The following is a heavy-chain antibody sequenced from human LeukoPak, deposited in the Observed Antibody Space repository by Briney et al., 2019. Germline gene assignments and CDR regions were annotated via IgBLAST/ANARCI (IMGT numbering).Heavy chain of an antibody. CDR2: ISWNSGSI. CDR3: AKDIEQQLLAGFDY. CDR1: GFTFSNYA. J-gene: IGHJ4*02. V-gene: IGHV3-9*01. D-gene: IGHD6-13*01. Sequence: GGSLRLSCAASGFTFSNYAMHWVRQAPGRGLEWVSGISWNSGSIGYADSVKGRFTISRDNAKNSLYLQMNSLRAEDTALYYCAKDIEQQLLAGFDYWGQGTLVTVST.